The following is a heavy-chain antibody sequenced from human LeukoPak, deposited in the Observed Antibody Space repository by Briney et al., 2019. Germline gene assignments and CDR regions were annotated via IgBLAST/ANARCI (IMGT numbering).Heavy chain of an antibody. CDR2: IYYSGST. Sequence: SETLSLTCTVSGGSISSSSYSWGWIRQPPGKGLEWIGSIYYSGSTYYNPSLKSRVTISVDTSKNQFSLRLSSVTAADTAVYYCARHPLAAAGFDYWGQGTLVTVSS. D-gene: IGHD6-13*01. CDR3: ARHPLAAAGFDY. V-gene: IGHV4-39*01. CDR1: GGSISSSSYS. J-gene: IGHJ4*02.